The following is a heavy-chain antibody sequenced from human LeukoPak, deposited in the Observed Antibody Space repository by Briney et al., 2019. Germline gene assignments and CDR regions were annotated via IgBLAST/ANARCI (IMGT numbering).Heavy chain of an antibody. Sequence: GGSLRLSCAASGFTFSSYAITWVRQAPGKGLEWVSAVSSNGAKTYYADSVKGRFTISRDNSKNTLYLQMNSLRAEDTAVYYCARAGIAVAGDAFDIWGQGTMVTVSS. D-gene: IGHD6-19*01. CDR3: ARAGIAVAGDAFDI. J-gene: IGHJ3*02. CDR1: GFTFSSYA. V-gene: IGHV3-23*01. CDR2: VSSNGAKT.